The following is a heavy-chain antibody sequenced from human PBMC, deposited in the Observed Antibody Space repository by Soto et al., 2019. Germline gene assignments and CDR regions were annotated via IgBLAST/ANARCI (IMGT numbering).Heavy chain of an antibody. D-gene: IGHD5-18*01. CDR3: ARARAGYSYGYGDWFDP. J-gene: IGHJ5*02. CDR1: GGSASSGSYY. V-gene: IGHV4-61*01. Sequence: ETLSPTCPVSGGSASSGSYYWCWIRQPPGKGLEWIGYIYYSGSTNYNPALKSRVTISVDTSKNQCSLKLSSVTAADTSVYYCARARAGYSYGYGDWFDPWGQGTLVTVSS. CDR2: IYYSGST.